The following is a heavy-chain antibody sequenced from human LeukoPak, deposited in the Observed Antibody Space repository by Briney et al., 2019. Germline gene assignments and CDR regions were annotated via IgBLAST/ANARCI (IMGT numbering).Heavy chain of an antibody. CDR2: IGTAGDT. J-gene: IGHJ1*01. D-gene: IGHD3-10*01. CDR3: ARGSPPFQH. CDR1: GFTFSNYD. Sequence: GGSLRLSCAASGFTFSNYDMHWVRQATGQGLEWVSGIGTAGDTYYAGSVKGRFTISRENVKNSLYLQMKSLRAGDTAVYYCARGSPPFQHWGQGTLVTVSS. V-gene: IGHV3-13*01.